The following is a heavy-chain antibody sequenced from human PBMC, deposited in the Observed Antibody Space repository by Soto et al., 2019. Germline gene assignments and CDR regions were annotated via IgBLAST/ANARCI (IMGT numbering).Heavy chain of an antibody. CDR3: AREGGESSDGLYYFDS. J-gene: IGHJ4*02. V-gene: IGHV4-59*12. Sequence: PSETLSLTCTVSGGSIRSNYWTWIRQPPGKGLEWIGHIYYSGNTDYNPSLKSRLAISIDTSKNQFSPKLSSVTAADTAVYFCAREGGESSDGLYYFDSWGQGSLVTVSS. CDR1: GGSIRSNY. D-gene: IGHD3-16*01. CDR2: IYYSGNT.